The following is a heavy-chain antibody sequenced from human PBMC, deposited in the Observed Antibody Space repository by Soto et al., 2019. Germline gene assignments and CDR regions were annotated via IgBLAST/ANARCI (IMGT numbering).Heavy chain of an antibody. D-gene: IGHD2-15*01. Sequence: GGSLRLSCAASGFTFSSYAMSWVRQAPGKGLEWVSAISGSGGSTYYADSVKGRFTISRDNSKNTLYLQMKSLRAEDTAVYYCAKVRRYCSGGSCYPGGFDIWGQGTMVTVSS. CDR1: GFTFSSYA. J-gene: IGHJ3*02. V-gene: IGHV3-23*01. CDR3: AKVRRYCSGGSCYPGGFDI. CDR2: ISGSGGST.